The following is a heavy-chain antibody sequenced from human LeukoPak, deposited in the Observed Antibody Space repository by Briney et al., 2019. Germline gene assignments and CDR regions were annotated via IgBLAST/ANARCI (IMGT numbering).Heavy chain of an antibody. Sequence: SGTLSLTCAVSGGSISSSNWWSWVRQPPGKGLEWIGEIYHSGSTNYNPSLNSRVTISRDTSKNHFSLELSSATAADTAVYFCARGRVSSNTWYSTYYYYFYMDVWGKGTTVTVSS. CDR3: ARGRVSSNTWYSTYYYYFYMDV. CDR1: GGSISSSNW. J-gene: IGHJ6*03. V-gene: IGHV4-4*02. D-gene: IGHD6-13*01. CDR2: IYHSGST.